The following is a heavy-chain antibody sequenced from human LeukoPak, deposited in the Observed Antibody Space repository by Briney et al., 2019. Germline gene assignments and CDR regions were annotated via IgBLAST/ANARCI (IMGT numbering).Heavy chain of an antibody. CDR1: GGSISSYY. Sequence: SETLSLTCTVSGGSISSYYWSWIRQPPGKGLEWIGYIYYSGSTNYNPSLKSRVTISVDTSENQFSLKLTSVAAADTAVYYCAKYVSTGWFDPWGQGTLVTVSS. D-gene: IGHD5/OR15-5a*01. V-gene: IGHV4-59*08. J-gene: IGHJ5*02. CDR2: IYYSGST. CDR3: AKYVSTGWFDP.